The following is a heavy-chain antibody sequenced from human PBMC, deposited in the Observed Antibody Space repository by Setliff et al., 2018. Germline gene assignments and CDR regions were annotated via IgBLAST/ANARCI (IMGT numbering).Heavy chain of an antibody. D-gene: IGHD2-2*01. CDR3: ARGSAKMVALPTANYFDP. Sequence: ASVKVSCKTSGFGFTTFGFSWVRQAPGQGLEWLGSISPYSGNTNYAQHLQGRVTMTTDTSTSTAYMELRSLTSADTAVYYCARGSAKMVALPTANYFDPWGQGTPVTVSS. J-gene: IGHJ5*02. CDR2: ISPYSGNT. CDR1: GFGFTTFG. V-gene: IGHV1-18*01.